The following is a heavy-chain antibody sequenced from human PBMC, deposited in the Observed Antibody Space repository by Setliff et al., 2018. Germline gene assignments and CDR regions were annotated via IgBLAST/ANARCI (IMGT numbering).Heavy chain of an antibody. CDR3: ARVRDCSGGICHRGFHNYMDV. CDR2: IIPMFGTT. Sequence: GASVKVSCKASGGTFSSYAIDWVRQAPGQGLEWMGGIIPMFGTTNYAQRFRGRVTITADESTTTAYLELSSLRSEDTAVYYCARVRDCSGGICHRGFHNYMDVWGKGTTVTVAS. V-gene: IGHV1-69*13. CDR1: GGTFSSYA. D-gene: IGHD2-15*01. J-gene: IGHJ6*03.